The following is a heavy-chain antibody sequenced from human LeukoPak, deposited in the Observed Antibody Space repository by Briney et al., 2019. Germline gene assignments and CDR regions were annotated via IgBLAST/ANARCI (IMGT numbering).Heavy chain of an antibody. D-gene: IGHD3-22*01. CDR3: ARVREKTYYYDSSGYEKDAFDI. Sequence: SETLSLTCTVSGGSISSSSYYWGWIRQPPGKGLEWFGSIYYSGSTYYNPSLKSRVTISVDTSKNQFSLKLSSVTAADTAVYYCARVREKTYYYDSSGYEKDAFDIWGQGTMVTVSS. CDR1: GGSISSSSYY. CDR2: IYYSGST. J-gene: IGHJ3*02. V-gene: IGHV4-39*01.